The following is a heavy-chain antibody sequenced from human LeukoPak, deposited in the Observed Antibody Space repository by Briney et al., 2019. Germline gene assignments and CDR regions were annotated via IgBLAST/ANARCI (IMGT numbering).Heavy chain of an antibody. CDR3: ARDKGLWLWSGAYGAYAFDI. CDR1: GGSISSSSYY. CDR2: IYTSGST. J-gene: IGHJ3*02. Sequence: PSETLSLTCTVSGGSISSSSYYWGWIRQPPGKGLEWIGRIYTSGSTNYNPSLKSRVTISVDTSKNQFSLKLSSVTAADTAVYYCARDKGLWLWSGAYGAYAFDIWGQGTMVTVSS. V-gene: IGHV4-61*02. D-gene: IGHD3-10*01.